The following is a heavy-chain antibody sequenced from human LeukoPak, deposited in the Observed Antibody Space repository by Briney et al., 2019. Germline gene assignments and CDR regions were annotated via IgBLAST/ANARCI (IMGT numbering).Heavy chain of an antibody. CDR3: AGVYGSGSYHFN. CDR1: GFTFSSYW. Sequence: PGGSLRLSCAASGFTFSSYWMHWVRQAPGKGLVWVSRINSDGSSTSYADSVKGRFTISRDNAKNTLYLQMNSLRAEDTAVYYCAGVYGSGSYHFNWGQGTLVTVSS. V-gene: IGHV3-74*01. J-gene: IGHJ4*02. D-gene: IGHD3-10*01. CDR2: INSDGSST.